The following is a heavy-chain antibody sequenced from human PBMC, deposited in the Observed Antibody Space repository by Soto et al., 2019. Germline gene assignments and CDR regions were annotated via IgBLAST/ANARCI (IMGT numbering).Heavy chain of an antibody. Sequence: QVQLQQRGAGLLKPSETLSLTCAVLGGSFSDYYWTWIRQPPGKGLEWIGEINHSGSTSYNPSLKSRPTLSVDKSPKEFSLNLSSVTAADTAAYHCVRGRAFLSRVAFDIWGQGTMVTVSS. CDR1: GGSFSDYY. J-gene: IGHJ3*02. V-gene: IGHV4-34*02. CDR2: INHSGST. D-gene: IGHD1-26*01. CDR3: VRGRAFLSRVAFDI.